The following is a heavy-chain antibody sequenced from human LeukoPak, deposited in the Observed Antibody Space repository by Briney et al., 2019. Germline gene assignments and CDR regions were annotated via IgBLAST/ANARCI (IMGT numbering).Heavy chain of an antibody. D-gene: IGHD2-15*01. Sequence: SETLSLTRAVYGGSFSGYYWSWIRQPPGKGLEWIGEINHSGSTNYNPSLKSRVTISVDTSKNQFSLKLSSVTAADTAVYYCARVDRIVVVVAATTENYFDYWGQGTLVTVSS. CDR1: GGSFSGYY. CDR2: INHSGST. CDR3: ARVDRIVVVVAATTENYFDY. V-gene: IGHV4-34*01. J-gene: IGHJ4*02.